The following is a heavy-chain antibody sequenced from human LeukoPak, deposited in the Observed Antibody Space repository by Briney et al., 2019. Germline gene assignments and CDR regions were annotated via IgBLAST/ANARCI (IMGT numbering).Heavy chain of an antibody. Sequence: PGGSLRLSCAPSGFTFSSYWVHWVCQAPGRGLVWVSRINTDGSTITYADSVKGRFTISRDNAKNTLYLQMNSLRGEDTAVYFCARERKSSTSMDYWGQGTLVTVSS. CDR3: ARERKSSTSMDY. V-gene: IGHV3-74*01. J-gene: IGHJ4*02. D-gene: IGHD2-2*01. CDR1: GFTFSSYW. CDR2: INTDGSTI.